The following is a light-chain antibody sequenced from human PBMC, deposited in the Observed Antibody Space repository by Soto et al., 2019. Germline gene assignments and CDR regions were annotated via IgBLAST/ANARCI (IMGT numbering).Light chain of an antibody. Sequence: EIGLTLTPYTVSPTRPERATLSCGSSQSVSSSYLSWYQQKPGQAPRLLIYGASTRATGIPARFSGSGSGTDFTLTITRLQSEDFAVYLCQQDNKRTLRFGPGTRPDIK. CDR3: QQDNKRTLR. V-gene: IGKV3D-7*01. J-gene: IGKJ5*01. CDR2: GAS. CDR1: QSVSSSY.